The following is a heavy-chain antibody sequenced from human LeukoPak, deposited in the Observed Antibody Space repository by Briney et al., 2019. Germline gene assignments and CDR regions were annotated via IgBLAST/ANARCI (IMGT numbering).Heavy chain of an antibody. V-gene: IGHV1-69*05. J-gene: IGHJ5*02. CDR1: GGTFSSYA. D-gene: IGHD6-6*01. CDR3: ARDRGSSAGRFDP. Sequence: ASVKVSCKASGGTFSSYAISWVRQAPGQGLEWMGGIIPIFGTANYAQKFQGRVTITTDESTSTAYMELSSLRSEDTAVYYCARDRGSSAGRFDPWGQGTLVTVSS. CDR2: IIPIFGTA.